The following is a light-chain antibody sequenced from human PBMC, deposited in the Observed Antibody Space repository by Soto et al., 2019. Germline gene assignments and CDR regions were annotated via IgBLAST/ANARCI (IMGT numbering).Light chain of an antibody. CDR2: GAS. CDR1: HSVSGSY. V-gene: IGKV3-20*01. J-gene: IGKJ1*01. Sequence: EIVLTQSPGTLSLSPGERATLSCRASHSVSGSYLAWYQQKPGQAPRLLIYGASSRATGIPDRFSGSGSGTDFTLTITRLEPEDFAMYYCQQYGGSPGTFGQGTKVDIK. CDR3: QQYGGSPGT.